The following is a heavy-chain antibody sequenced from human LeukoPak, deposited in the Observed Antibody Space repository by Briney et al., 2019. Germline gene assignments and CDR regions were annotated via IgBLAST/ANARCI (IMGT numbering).Heavy chain of an antibody. CDR3: ARILTTVTQSVEYFDY. Sequence: GESLKISCKGSGYSFTNYWIGWVRQMPGKGLEWMGIIFPDDSDNRHSTSFQGQVTISADKSIITAYLQWSSLKASGTAMYYCARILTTVTQSVEYFDYWGQGTLVTVSS. CDR1: GYSFTNYW. D-gene: IGHD4-11*01. J-gene: IGHJ4*02. CDR2: IFPDDSDN. V-gene: IGHV5-51*01.